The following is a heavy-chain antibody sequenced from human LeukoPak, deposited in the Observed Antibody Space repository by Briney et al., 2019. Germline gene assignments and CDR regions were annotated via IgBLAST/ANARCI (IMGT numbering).Heavy chain of an antibody. CDR1: GGSFSGYY. V-gene: IGHV4-34*01. Sequence: PSETLSLTCAVYGGSFSGYYWSWIRQPPGKGLEWIGEINRSGSTNYNPSLKSRVTISVDTSKNQFSLKLSSVTAADTAVYYCARGRRGYGFWSGYYSDYWGQGTLVTVSS. D-gene: IGHD3-3*01. CDR2: INRSGST. CDR3: ARGRRGYGFWSGYYSDY. J-gene: IGHJ4*02.